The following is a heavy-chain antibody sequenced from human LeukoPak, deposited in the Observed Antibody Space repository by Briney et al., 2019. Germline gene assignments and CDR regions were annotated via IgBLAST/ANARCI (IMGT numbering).Heavy chain of an antibody. V-gene: IGHV3-23*01. CDR2: TVSRGTT. CDR1: GFTFTSDA. Sequence: GGSLRLSCVASGFTFTSDAMNWVRQAPGKGLEWVSSTVSRGTTQYADSVKGRFTVSRDTSKNTLYLQMNSLRADDTAVYYCAKDPVNWGQDSGTFDIWGQGTMVTVSS. CDR3: AKDPVNWGQDSGTFDI. J-gene: IGHJ3*02. D-gene: IGHD3-16*01.